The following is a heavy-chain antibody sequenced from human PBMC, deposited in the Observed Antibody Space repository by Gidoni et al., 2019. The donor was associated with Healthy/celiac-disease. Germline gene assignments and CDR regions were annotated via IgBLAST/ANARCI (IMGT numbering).Heavy chain of an antibody. CDR2: IKSKTDGGTT. CDR1: GFIFGNAW. Sequence: EVQLVESGGGLVKPGGSLRLSCAASGFIFGNAWMNWVRQAPGKGLEWVGRIKSKTDGGTTDYAAPVKGRFTISRDDSKNTLYLQMNSLKTEDTAVYYCTTAPDSSSYLRAFDIWGQGTMVTVSS. V-gene: IGHV3-15*07. D-gene: IGHD6-6*01. CDR3: TTAPDSSSYLRAFDI. J-gene: IGHJ3*02.